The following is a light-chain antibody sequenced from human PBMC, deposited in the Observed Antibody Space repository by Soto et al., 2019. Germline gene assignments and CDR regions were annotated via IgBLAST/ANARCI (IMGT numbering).Light chain of an antibody. V-gene: IGKV3-15*01. Sequence: EIVMTQSPATLSVSPGERATLSCRASQSVSSNLAWYQQKPGQAPRLLIYGASTRATGVPARFSGSGSGTEFTLTISSLQSEDFAVYYCLQYNDWPRTFGQATKVEI. CDR3: LQYNDWPRT. CDR2: GAS. J-gene: IGKJ1*01. CDR1: QSVSSN.